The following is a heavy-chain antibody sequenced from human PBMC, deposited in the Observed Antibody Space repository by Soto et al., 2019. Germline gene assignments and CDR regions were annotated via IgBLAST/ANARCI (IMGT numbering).Heavy chain of an antibody. D-gene: IGHD6-6*01. CDR2: IGTYNGDT. CDR3: AREKGSSGFDP. V-gene: IGHV1-18*01. CDR1: GYIFTSYG. J-gene: IGHJ5*02. Sequence: ASVKVSCKASGYIFTSYGISWVRQAPGQGLGWLGWIGTYNGDTNYAQNFQGRVTMTRNTSISTAYMELSSLRSEDTAVYYCAREKGSSGFDPWGQGTLVTVSS.